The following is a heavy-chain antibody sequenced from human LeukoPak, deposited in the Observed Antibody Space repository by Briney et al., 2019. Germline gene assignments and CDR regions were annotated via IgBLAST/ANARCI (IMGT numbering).Heavy chain of an antibody. CDR1: GYTFTSYD. J-gene: IGHJ3*02. D-gene: IGHD3-10*01. CDR2: MNPNNGNT. V-gene: IGHV1-18*01. CDR3: AREGLLWFGDSSDI. Sequence: GASVKVSFKASGYTFTSYDINWVRQATGQGLEWMGWMNPNNGNTNYAQKLQGRVTMTTDTSTSTAYMELRSLRSDDTAVYYCAREGLLWFGDSSDIWGQGTMVTVSS.